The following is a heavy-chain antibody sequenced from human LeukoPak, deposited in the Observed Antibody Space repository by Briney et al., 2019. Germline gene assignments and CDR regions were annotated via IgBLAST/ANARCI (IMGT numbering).Heavy chain of an antibody. V-gene: IGHV4-34*01. D-gene: IGHD3-10*01. J-gene: IGHJ4*02. CDR1: GGSFIGYY. CDR2: IYYVGST. CDR3: ARAPLLWFPYYFDY. Sequence: SSETLSLTCAVYGGSFIGYYWSWIRQPPGKGLEWIGSIYYVGSTYYNPSLKSRVTISVDTSKNQFSLKLSSVTAADTAVYYCARAPLLWFPYYFDYWGQGTLVTASS.